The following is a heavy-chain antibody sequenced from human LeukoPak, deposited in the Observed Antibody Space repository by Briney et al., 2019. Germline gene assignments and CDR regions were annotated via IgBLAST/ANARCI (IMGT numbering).Heavy chain of an antibody. V-gene: IGHV3-74*01. CDR1: GFTFSSYW. CDR3: ATYYDFWSAKDAFDI. D-gene: IGHD3-3*01. CDR2: INTDGSST. Sequence: QTGGSLRLSCAASGFTFSSYWMHWVRQAPGKGLVWVSRINTDGSSTSYADSVKGRFTISRDNAKNTLYLQMNSLRAEDTAVYYCATYYDFWSAKDAFDIWGQGTMVTVSS. J-gene: IGHJ3*02.